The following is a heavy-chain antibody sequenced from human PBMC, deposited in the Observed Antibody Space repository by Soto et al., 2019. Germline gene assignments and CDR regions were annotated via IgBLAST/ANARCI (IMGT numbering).Heavy chain of an antibody. Sequence: QVQLVQSGAEVKKPGASVKVSCKASGYTFTIYDINWVRQATGHGLEWMVWMTPNSGNTGYAQKFQVRVTMTRNTSIGTDYMELSSLISDDTSVYYFSSNLWFGELVSRWGQGTLVTVSS. V-gene: IGHV1-8*01. J-gene: IGHJ1*01. CDR1: GYTFTIYD. D-gene: IGHD3-10*01. CDR3: SSNLWFGELVSR. CDR2: MTPNSGNT.